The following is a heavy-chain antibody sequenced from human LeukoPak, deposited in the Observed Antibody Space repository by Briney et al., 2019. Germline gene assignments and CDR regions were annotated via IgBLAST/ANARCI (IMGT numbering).Heavy chain of an antibody. CDR2: IYYSGST. CDR1: GGSISSSSYY. J-gene: IGHJ4*02. Sequence: SETLSLTCSVSGGSISSSSYYWGWLRQPPGKGLEWIGSIYYSGSTYYNPSLKSRVTISVDTSKNQFSLKLSSVTAADTAVYYCARHRYYYDSSGFYCVYYFDYWGQGTLVTVSS. V-gene: IGHV4-39*01. CDR3: ARHRYYYDSSGFYCVYYFDY. D-gene: IGHD3-22*01.